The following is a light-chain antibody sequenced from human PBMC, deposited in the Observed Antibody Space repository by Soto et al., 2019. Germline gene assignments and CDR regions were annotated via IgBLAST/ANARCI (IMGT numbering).Light chain of an antibody. CDR2: EVT. V-gene: IGLV2-14*01. CDR3: ISYASSSTVV. J-gene: IGLJ2*01. Sequence: QSVLTQPASVSGSPGQSITISCTGNSSDIGTYNYVSWFQQTPGKAPKLMIYEVTHRPSGVSSRFSGSKSGNTASLTISGLQAEDEADYYCISYASSSTVVFGGGTKLTVL. CDR1: SSDIGTYNY.